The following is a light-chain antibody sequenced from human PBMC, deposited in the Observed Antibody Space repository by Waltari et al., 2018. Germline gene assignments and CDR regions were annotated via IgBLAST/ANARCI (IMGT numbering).Light chain of an antibody. CDR2: KAS. J-gene: IGKJ4*01. Sequence: DIQMTPSPSTPSASVGDRVTITCRASQSISSWLAWYQQQPWKAPKLLIYKASSLESGVPSRFSGSGSGTEFTLTISSLQPDDFATYYCQQYNSYPLTFGGGTKVEIK. CDR3: QQYNSYPLT. V-gene: IGKV1-5*03. CDR1: QSISSW.